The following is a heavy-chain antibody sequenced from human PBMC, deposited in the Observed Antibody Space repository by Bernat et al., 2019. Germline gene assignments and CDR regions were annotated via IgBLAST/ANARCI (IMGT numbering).Heavy chain of an antibody. J-gene: IGHJ3*02. V-gene: IGHV1-24*01. D-gene: IGHD6-6*01. CDR1: GYTLTELS. Sequence: QVQLVQSGAEVKKPGASVKVSCKVSGYTLTELSMHWVRQAPGKGLEWMGGFDPEDGETIYAQKFHGRGTMTEDTSTDTAYMELSSLRSEDTAVYYCATPSGYSSSWTDAFDIWGQGTMVTVSS. CDR3: ATPSGYSSSWTDAFDI. CDR2: FDPEDGET.